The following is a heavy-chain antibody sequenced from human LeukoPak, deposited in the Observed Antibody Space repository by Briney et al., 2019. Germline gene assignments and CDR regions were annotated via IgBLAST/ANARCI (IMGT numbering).Heavy chain of an antibody. V-gene: IGHV4-34*01. CDR2: INHSGST. CDR1: GGSISSYY. J-gene: IGHJ4*02. CDR3: ARGGMAYGSGSYCIPRSTYYFDY. D-gene: IGHD3-10*01. Sequence: SETLSLTCTVSGGSISSYYWSWIRQPPGKGLEWIGEINHSGSTNYNPSLKGRVTISVDTSKNQFSLKLSSVTAADTAVYYCARGGMAYGSGSYCIPRSTYYFDYWGQGTLVTVSS.